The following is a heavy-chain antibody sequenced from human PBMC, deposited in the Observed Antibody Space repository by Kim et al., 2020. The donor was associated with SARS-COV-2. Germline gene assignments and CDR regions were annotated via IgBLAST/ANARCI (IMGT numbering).Heavy chain of an antibody. D-gene: IGHD3-10*01. J-gene: IGHJ6*02. CDR3: ATSGSGSYYYYGMDV. CDR2: ISYDGSNK. V-gene: IGHV3-30-3*01. CDR1: GFTFSSYA. Sequence: GGSLRLSCAASGFTFSSYAMHWVRQAPGKGLEWVAVISYDGSNKYYADSVKGRFTISRDNSKNTLYLQMNSLRAEDTAAYYCATSGSGSYYYYGMDVWGQGTTVTVSS.